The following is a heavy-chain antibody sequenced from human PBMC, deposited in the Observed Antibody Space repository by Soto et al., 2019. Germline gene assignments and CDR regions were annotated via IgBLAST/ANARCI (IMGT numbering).Heavy chain of an antibody. Sequence: SETLSLTCAVSGGSVESSSCWSWVRQAPGKGLEWIGEIYHSGTFNYNPSLASRVSVSVDKSTNQFSLNLNSVTAADTAVYYCVRSVPAATWAYNGMDVWGQGTTVTVSS. J-gene: IGHJ6*02. CDR2: IYHSGTF. V-gene: IGHV4-4*02. CDR1: GGSVESSSC. CDR3: VRSVPAATWAYNGMDV. D-gene: IGHD2-15*01.